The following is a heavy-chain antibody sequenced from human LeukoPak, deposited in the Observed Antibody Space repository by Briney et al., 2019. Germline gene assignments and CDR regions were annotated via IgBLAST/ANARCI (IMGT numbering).Heavy chain of an antibody. Sequence: GGSLRLSCAASGFTVSDYYMSWIRQAPGKGLEWVSYISRSGSTTYYADSVKGRLTNSRDNANNLLYLQMNSLRAEDTAVYYCAREESGNYYFDYWGQGTLVTVSS. CDR2: ISRSGSTT. CDR1: GFTVSDYY. D-gene: IGHD1-26*01. CDR3: AREESGNYYFDY. J-gene: IGHJ4*02. V-gene: IGHV3-11*01.